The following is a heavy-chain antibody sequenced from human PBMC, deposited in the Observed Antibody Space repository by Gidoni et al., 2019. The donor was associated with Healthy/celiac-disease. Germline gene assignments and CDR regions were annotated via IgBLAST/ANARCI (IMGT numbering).Heavy chain of an antibody. Sequence: QVQLPESGPGLVKPSQTLSLTCTVSGGSISSGDYSWSWIRQPPGKGREWLGYIYYRGSTYYNSSLKSRVTISVDTSKNQFSLKLSSVTAADTAVYYCAGWGSYRYFDHWGQGTLVTVSS. D-gene: IGHD3-16*02. CDR2: IYYRGST. J-gene: IGHJ4*02. CDR3: AGWGSYRYFDH. CDR1: GGSISSGDYS. V-gene: IGHV4-30-4*01.